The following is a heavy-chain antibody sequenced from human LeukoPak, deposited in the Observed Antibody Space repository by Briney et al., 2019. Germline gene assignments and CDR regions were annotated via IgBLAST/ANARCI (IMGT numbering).Heavy chain of an antibody. CDR1: GFTFSSYG. Sequence: GGSLRLSCAASGFTFSSYGMHWVRQAPGKGLEWVSAISGSGGSTYYADSVKGRFTISRDNSKNTLYLQMNSLRAEDTAVYYCAKVPSSWYYPGVYFDYWGQGTLVTVSS. V-gene: IGHV3-23*01. D-gene: IGHD6-13*01. J-gene: IGHJ4*02. CDR3: AKVPSSWYYPGVYFDY. CDR2: ISGSGGST.